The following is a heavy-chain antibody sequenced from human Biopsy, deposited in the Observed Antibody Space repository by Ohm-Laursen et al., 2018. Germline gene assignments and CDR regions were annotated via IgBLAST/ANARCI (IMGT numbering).Heavy chain of an antibody. V-gene: IGHV4-59*12. CDR1: GGPIDSYY. J-gene: IGHJ2*01. Sequence: TLSLTCAVSGGPIDSYYWSWIRQPPGKALEWIGYIYFTGRTSYNPSLKSRVTMSVNTSKKQSSLRLSSVTAADTAVYYCASAGYNPDWNFDLWGRGTRVTVSS. CDR2: IYFTGRT. D-gene: IGHD5-24*01. CDR3: ASAGYNPDWNFDL.